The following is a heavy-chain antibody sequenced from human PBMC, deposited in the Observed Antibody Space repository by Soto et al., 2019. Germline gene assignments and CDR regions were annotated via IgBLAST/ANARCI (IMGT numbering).Heavy chain of an antibody. J-gene: IGHJ6*02. CDR1: GGSFSGYY. CDR2: INHSGST. CDR3: ARVGTIFGVVIPYYYYGMDV. Sequence: SETPSLTCAVYGGSFSGYYWSWIRQPPGKGLEWIGEINHSGSTNYNPSLKSRVTISVDTSKNQFSLKLSSVTAADTAVYYCARVGTIFGVVIPYYYYGMDVWGQGTTVTVSS. V-gene: IGHV4-34*01. D-gene: IGHD3-3*01.